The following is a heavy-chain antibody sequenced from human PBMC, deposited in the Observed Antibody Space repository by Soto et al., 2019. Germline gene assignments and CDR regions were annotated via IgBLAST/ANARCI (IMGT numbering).Heavy chain of an antibody. V-gene: IGHV4-34*01. Sequence: SETLSLTCAVYGGSFSGYYWSWIRQPPGKGLEWIGEINHSGSTNYNPSLKSRVTISVDTSKNQFSLKLSSVTAADTAVYYCARHPTVTEYYFDYWGQGTLVTVSS. CDR3: ARHPTVTEYYFDY. J-gene: IGHJ4*02. CDR2: INHSGST. CDR1: GGSFSGYY. D-gene: IGHD4-17*01.